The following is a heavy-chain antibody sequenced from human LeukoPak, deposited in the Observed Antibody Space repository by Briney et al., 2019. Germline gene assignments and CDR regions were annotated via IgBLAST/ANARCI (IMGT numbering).Heavy chain of an antibody. J-gene: IGHJ4*02. CDR3: AKDGGIVVVIDY. CDR2: IRYDGSNK. CDR1: GFTFSSYG. Sequence: GGSLRLSCAASGFTFSSYGMHWVRQAPGKGLEWVAFIRYDGSNKYYADSVKGRFTISRDNSKNTLYLQMNSLRAEDTAVYYRAKDGGIVVVIDYWGRGTLVTVSS. D-gene: IGHD3-22*01. V-gene: IGHV3-30*02.